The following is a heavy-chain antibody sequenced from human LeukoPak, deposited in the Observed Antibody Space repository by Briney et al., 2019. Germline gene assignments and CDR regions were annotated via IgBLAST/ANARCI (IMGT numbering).Heavy chain of an antibody. D-gene: IGHD1-26*01. CDR1: GGSISSGGYY. J-gene: IGHJ4*02. CDR2: IYYSGST. Sequence: SETLSLTCTVSGGSISSGGYYWSWIRQHPGKGLEWIGYIYYSGSTDYNPSLKSRVTISVDTSKNQFSLKLSSVTAADTAVYYCARIIRSGSYLGYYFDYWGQGTLVTVSS. CDR3: ARIIRSGSYLGYYFDY. V-gene: IGHV4-61*08.